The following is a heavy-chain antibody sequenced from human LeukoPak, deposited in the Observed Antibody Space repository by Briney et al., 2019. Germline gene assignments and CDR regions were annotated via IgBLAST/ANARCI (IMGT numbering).Heavy chain of an antibody. D-gene: IGHD3-9*01. J-gene: IGHJ4*02. V-gene: IGHV3-23*01. CDR2: INAGRP. Sequence: GGSLRLSCAGSGFTFSSYAMSWVRQTPGKGLEWVSAINAGRPRYADSVKGRFTTSRDNSKNTLYLQMNSLRAEDTAVYYCAFYDILTGGADYWGQGTLVTVSS. CDR3: AFYDILTGGADY. CDR1: GFTFSSYA.